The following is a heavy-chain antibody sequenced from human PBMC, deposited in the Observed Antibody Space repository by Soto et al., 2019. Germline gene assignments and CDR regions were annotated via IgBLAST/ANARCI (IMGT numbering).Heavy chain of an antibody. J-gene: IGHJ6*02. Sequence: DVQLLESGGHLVQPGGSLRLSCAASGFTFSSYAMSWVRQAPGKGLEWVSSVSAGGDMTYYSDSVKGRFTISRDTSNNALFMQMNSLRIEDTALYYCARVDRGGSGSPASYYYSGVDVWGQGNTVTGS. CDR1: GFTFSSYA. CDR3: ARVDRGGSGSPASYYYSGVDV. D-gene: IGHD3-10*01. CDR2: VSAGGDMT. V-gene: IGHV3-23*01.